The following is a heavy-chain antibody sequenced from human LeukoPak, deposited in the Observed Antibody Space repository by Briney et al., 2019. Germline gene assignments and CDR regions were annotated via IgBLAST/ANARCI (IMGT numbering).Heavy chain of an antibody. V-gene: IGHV1-2*06. J-gene: IGHJ4*02. CDR3: ASLYDIVGTTVDY. CDR2: IDPNTGGT. D-gene: IGHD1-26*01. CDR1: GYTFTSYS. Sequence: ASVKVSCKASGYTFTSYSISWVRQAPGQGLEWMGRIDPNTGGTKSAKNFQGRVTMTRDTSISTAYMALSGLRSDDTAVYYCASLYDIVGTTVDYWGQGTLVTVSS.